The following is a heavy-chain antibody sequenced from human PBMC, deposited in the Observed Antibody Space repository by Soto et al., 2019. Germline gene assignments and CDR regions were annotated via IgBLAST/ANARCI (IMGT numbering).Heavy chain of an antibody. J-gene: IGHJ6*03. Sequence: GGSLRLSCAASGFTFSSYGMHWVRQAPGKGLEWVAVIWYDGSNKYYADSVKGRFTISRDNSKNTLYLQMNSLRAEDTAVYYCARVNGDYYYYYYMDVWGKGTTVTVSS. CDR1: GFTFSSYG. D-gene: IGHD4-17*01. CDR3: ARVNGDYYYYYYMDV. CDR2: IWYDGSNK. V-gene: IGHV3-33*01.